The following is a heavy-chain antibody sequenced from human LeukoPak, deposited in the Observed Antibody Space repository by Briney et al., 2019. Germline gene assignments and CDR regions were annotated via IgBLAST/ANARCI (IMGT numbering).Heavy chain of an antibody. Sequence: ASVKVSCKASGYSFTSHGISWVRQAPGQGLEWMGWISAYNGNTNYGQKFQGRVIMTTDTSTSTAYMELRSLRSDDTAVYYCARAPEPLYDILTGYYTYYYGMDVWGQGTTVTVSS. CDR2: ISAYNGNT. D-gene: IGHD3-9*01. CDR1: GYSFTSHG. CDR3: ARAPEPLYDILTGYYTYYYGMDV. V-gene: IGHV1-18*01. J-gene: IGHJ6*02.